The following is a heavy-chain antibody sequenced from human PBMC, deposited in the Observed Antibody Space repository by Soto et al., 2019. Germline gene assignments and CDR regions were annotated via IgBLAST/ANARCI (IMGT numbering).Heavy chain of an antibody. CDR3: ARDLESREPFDF. D-gene: IGHD1-1*01. CDR1: GSIFIGYG. J-gene: IGHJ4*02. Sequence: GGSLRLSCVVPGSIFIGYGMHWVRQAPGKGLEWVAVIWHDGSEIYYADSVKGRFTISRDNSKNTLYLQMNSLRAEDTAVYYCARDLESREPFDFWGQGTLVTVSS. CDR2: IWHDGSEI. V-gene: IGHV3-33*01.